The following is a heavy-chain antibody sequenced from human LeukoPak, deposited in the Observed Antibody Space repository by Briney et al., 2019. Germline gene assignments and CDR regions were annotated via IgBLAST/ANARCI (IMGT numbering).Heavy chain of an antibody. Sequence: SETLSLTCVVYGGSFSGYYWSWIRQHPGTGLEWIAYIYYNGGTYYNPSLKSRVTISIDTSKNQFSLKLSSVTAADTAVYFCARATSPGYYFDYWGQGTLVTVSS. CDR3: ARATSPGYYFDY. D-gene: IGHD4-11*01. J-gene: IGHJ4*02. V-gene: IGHV4-31*11. CDR1: GGSFSGYY. CDR2: IYYNGGT.